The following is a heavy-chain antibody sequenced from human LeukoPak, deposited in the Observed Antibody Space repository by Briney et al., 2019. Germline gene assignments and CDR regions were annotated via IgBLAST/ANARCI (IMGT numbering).Heavy chain of an antibody. CDR1: GFTFSGSA. CDR2: IRSKANSYAT. D-gene: IGHD3-22*01. V-gene: IGHV3-73*01. J-gene: IGHJ5*02. CDR3: TRHLGYDSSDYYYDL. Sequence: PGGSLRLSCAASGFTFSGSAMHWVRQASGKGLEWVGRIRSKANSYATAYAASVKGRFTISRDDSKNTAYLQMNSLKTEDTAVYYCTRHLGYDSSDYYYDLWGQGTLVTVSS.